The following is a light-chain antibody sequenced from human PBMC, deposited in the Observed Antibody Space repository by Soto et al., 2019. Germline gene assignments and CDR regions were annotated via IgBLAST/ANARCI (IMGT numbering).Light chain of an antibody. V-gene: IGKV3-15*01. CDR1: QSVTSD. J-gene: IGKJ4*01. Sequence: EILLTQSPATLSVSPGERGTLSCRASQSVTSDLAWYQQKPGQAPRLLIYGASTRATAIPARFSGSGSGTEFTLTISSLQSEDFAVYYCQQYYNRPLTFGGGTKVEIK. CDR2: GAS. CDR3: QQYYNRPLT.